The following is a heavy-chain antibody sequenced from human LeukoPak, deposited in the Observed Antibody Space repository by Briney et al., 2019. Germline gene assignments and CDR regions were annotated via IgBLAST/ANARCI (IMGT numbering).Heavy chain of an antibody. J-gene: IGHJ6*03. Sequence: SETLSLICSVAGDSISIHYWSWIRQPPGKGLEWNGYIDHTGSTNYNPSLNSRVTISRDTSKNHFSLELSSVTAADTAVYFCARGRVSSSSWSSTYYYYFYMDVWGKGTTVTVSS. CDR2: IDHTGST. D-gene: IGHD6-13*01. V-gene: IGHV4-59*11. CDR1: GDSISIHY. CDR3: ARGRVSSSSWSSTYYYYFYMDV.